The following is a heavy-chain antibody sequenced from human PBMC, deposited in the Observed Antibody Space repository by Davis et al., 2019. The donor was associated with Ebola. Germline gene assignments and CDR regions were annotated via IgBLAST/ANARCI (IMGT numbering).Heavy chain of an antibody. D-gene: IGHD3-3*01. CDR2: IIPILGLA. CDR1: LGTFSSYA. CDR3: ASWMTDLWSGNLYYYYGMDV. J-gene: IGHJ6*02. Sequence: SSVPVSCKASLGTFSSYAISWVRQAPGQALEWMGRIIPILGLANYAQKFQGRVTITADKSTSTAYMELSSLRSEDTAVYYCASWMTDLWSGNLYYYYGMDVWGQGTTVTVSS. V-gene: IGHV1-69*04.